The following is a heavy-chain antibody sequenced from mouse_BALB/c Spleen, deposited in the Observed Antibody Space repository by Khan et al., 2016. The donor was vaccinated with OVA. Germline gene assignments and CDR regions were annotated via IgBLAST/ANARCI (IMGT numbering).Heavy chain of an antibody. D-gene: IGHD1-1*02. J-gene: IGHJ3*01. Sequence: QVQLKQSGAELAQPGASVKMSCKTSGYTFTTYWIHWVKQRPGQGLEWIGYINPTTDYTEYNQRFKDKATLTTDRSSSTAYIQLSRLTSEDSAVYDCTRRGLVGIFSYWGQGTLVTVSA. CDR2: INPTTDYT. CDR3: TRRGLVGIFSY. V-gene: IGHV1-7*01. CDR1: GYTFTTYW.